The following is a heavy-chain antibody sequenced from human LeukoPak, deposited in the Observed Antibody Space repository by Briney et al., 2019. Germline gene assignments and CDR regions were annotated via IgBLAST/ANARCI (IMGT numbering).Heavy chain of an antibody. Sequence: SETLSLTCAVYGGSFSGYYWSWIRQPPGKGLEWIGEINHSGSTNYNPSLKSRVTISVDTSKNQFSLKLSSVTAADTAAYYCARFNVYYDILTGYYPPYYYYGMDVWGQGTTVTVSS. CDR2: INHSGST. CDR1: GGSFSGYY. V-gene: IGHV4-34*01. D-gene: IGHD3-9*01. CDR3: ARFNVYYDILTGYYPPYYYYGMDV. J-gene: IGHJ6*02.